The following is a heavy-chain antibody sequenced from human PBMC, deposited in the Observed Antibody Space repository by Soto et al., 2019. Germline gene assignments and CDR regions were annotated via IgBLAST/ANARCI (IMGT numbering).Heavy chain of an antibody. CDR1: GYTFTSYY. Sequence: ASVKVSCKASGYTFTSYYMHWVRQAPGQGLEWMGIINPSGGSTSYAQKFQGGVTMTRDTSTGTVYMELSSLRSEDTAVYYCARGGSVYYYHYGMDVWGQGTTVTVSS. J-gene: IGHJ6*02. CDR2: INPSGGST. D-gene: IGHD5-12*01. CDR3: ARGGSVYYYHYGMDV. V-gene: IGHV1-46*01.